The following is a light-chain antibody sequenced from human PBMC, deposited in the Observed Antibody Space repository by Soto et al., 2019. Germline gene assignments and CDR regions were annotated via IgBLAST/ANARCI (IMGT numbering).Light chain of an antibody. V-gene: IGLV1-40*01. CDR3: QSYDSSRSGSYV. CDR2: DNN. J-gene: IGLJ1*01. CDR1: SSNTGSNY. Sequence: QSVLTQPPSASGTPGQRVTTSCSGSSSNTGSNYVYWYQQLPGTAPKLLIYDNNDRPSGVPDRFSGSKSGTSASLAITGLQAEDEADYYCQSYDSSRSGSYVFGTGTKVTVL.